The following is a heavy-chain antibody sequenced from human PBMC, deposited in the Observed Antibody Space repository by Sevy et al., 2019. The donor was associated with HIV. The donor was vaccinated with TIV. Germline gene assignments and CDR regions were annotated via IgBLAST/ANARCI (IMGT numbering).Heavy chain of an antibody. CDR3: ASEPPPVVVAATYFDY. CDR1: GFTFCSYA. CDR2: ISYDGSNK. J-gene: IGHJ4*02. Sequence: GGSLRLSCAASGFTFCSYAMHWVRQAPGKGLEWVAVISYDGSNKYYADSVKGRFTISRDNSKNTLYLQMNSLRAEDTAVYYCASEPPPVVVAATYFDYWGQGTLVTVSS. V-gene: IGHV3-30*04. D-gene: IGHD2-15*01.